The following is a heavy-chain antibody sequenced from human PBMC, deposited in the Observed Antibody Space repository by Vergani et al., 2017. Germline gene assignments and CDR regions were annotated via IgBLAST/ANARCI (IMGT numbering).Heavy chain of an antibody. CDR1: GGSISSGGYY. CDR3: AREQGADRGEFCGGDCPPWDAFDI. D-gene: IGHD2-21*01. J-gene: IGHJ3*02. Sequence: QVQLQESGPGLVKPSQTLSLTCTVSGGSISSGGYYWSWIRQHPGKGLEWIGYIYYSGSTYYNPSLKSRVTISVDTSKNQFSLKLSSVTAADTAVYYGAREQGADRGEFCGGDCPPWDAFDIWGQGTMVTVSS. CDR2: IYYSGST. V-gene: IGHV4-31*03.